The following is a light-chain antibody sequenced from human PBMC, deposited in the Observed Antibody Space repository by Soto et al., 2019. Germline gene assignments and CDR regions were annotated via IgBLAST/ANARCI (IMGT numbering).Light chain of an antibody. CDR1: SSVVGGYNY. Sequence: QSALTQPASVSGSPGQSISISCTGTSSVVGGYNYVSWYQQHPGKAPKLMMYDVSNRPSGVSNRFSGSKSGNTASLTISGLQAEDEADYYCSSYTSSSTVVFGGGTKDTVL. CDR2: DVS. CDR3: SSYTSSSTVV. J-gene: IGLJ2*01. V-gene: IGLV2-14*01.